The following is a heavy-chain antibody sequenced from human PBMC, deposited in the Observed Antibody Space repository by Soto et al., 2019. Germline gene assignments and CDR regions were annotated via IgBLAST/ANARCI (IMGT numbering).Heavy chain of an antibody. D-gene: IGHD6-13*01. CDR3: VKRSSWSTFDY. Sequence: GGSLRLSCAASGFTFSSYAMSWVRQAPGKGLEWVSVISGSDDSTYYADSVKGRFTISRDNSKNTLYLQMNSLRAEDTAVYYCVKRSSWSTFDYWGQGTLFTVSS. CDR1: GFTFSSYA. CDR2: ISGSDDST. V-gene: IGHV3-23*01. J-gene: IGHJ4*02.